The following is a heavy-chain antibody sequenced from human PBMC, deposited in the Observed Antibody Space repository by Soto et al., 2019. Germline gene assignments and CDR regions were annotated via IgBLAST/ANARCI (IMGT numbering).Heavy chain of an antibody. D-gene: IGHD3-16*02. J-gene: IGHJ4*02. CDR3: ARGASSYDY. CDR2: MNPKNDNT. Sequence: QVQLVQSGAEVKKPGASVKVSCKASGYTFTTSDINWVRQATGQGLEWMGWMNPKNDNTGYAQKFQGRVTMTKNTSMSTAYSELSSLRSDDTAVYYCARGASSYDYWGQGTLVTVSS. V-gene: IGHV1-8*01. CDR1: GYTFTTSD.